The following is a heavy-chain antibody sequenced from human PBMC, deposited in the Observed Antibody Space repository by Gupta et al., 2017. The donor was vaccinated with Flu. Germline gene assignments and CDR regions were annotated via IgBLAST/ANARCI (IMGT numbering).Heavy chain of an antibody. CDR2: IYWDDDK. CDR1: GFSLSAPGVG. D-gene: IGHD3-3*01. J-gene: IGHJ4*02. CDR3: AHTLESFDFWSGYDF. V-gene: IGHV2-5*02. Sequence: QINLKESGPTLVKPTQTLTLTCSFSGFSLSAPGVGVGWIRQPPGKALEWLALIYWDDDKRFNKSLKSRLAITKDSSRSQVVLTMTNMDPVDTATYFCAHTLESFDFWSGYDFWGPGTVVTVSS.